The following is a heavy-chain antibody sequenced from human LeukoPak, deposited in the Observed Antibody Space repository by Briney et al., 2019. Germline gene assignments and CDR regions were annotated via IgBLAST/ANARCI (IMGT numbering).Heavy chain of an antibody. V-gene: IGHV3-9*01. Sequence: GRSLRLSCAASGFTFDDYAMHWVRQAPGKGLEWVSGISWNSGSIGYADSVKGRFTISRDNAKNSPYLQMNSLRAEDTALYYCAKDGGYRSVNWFDPWGQGTLVTVSS. CDR1: GFTFDDYA. J-gene: IGHJ5*02. CDR2: ISWNSGSI. D-gene: IGHD5-18*01. CDR3: AKDGGYRSVNWFDP.